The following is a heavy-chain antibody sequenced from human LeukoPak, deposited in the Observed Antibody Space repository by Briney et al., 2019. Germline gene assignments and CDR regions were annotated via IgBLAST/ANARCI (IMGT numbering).Heavy chain of an antibody. J-gene: IGHJ4*02. Sequence: PSGTLSLTCAVSGGSISSSNWWSWVRQPPGKGLEWIGEIYHSGSTNYNPSLKSRVTISVDKSKNQFSLKLSSVTAADTAVYYCVSSRVAATGFDYWGQGTLVTVSS. CDR3: VSSRVAATGFDY. D-gene: IGHD6-6*01. CDR1: GGSISSSNW. V-gene: IGHV4-4*02. CDR2: IYHSGST.